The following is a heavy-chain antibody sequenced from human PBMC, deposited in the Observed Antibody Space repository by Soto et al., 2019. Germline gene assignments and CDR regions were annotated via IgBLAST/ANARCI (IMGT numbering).Heavy chain of an antibody. Sequence: QVQLVQSGAEVKKPGSSVKVSCKASGGTFSSYAISWVRQAPGQGLEWMGGIIPIFGTANYAQQFQGRVTITANESTSTAYMELSSLRSEDAAVYYCVRRLAYCGGACYPGDYYGMDVWGQGTTVTVSS. CDR2: IIPIFGTA. D-gene: IGHD2-21*02. CDR3: VRRLAYCGGACYPGDYYGMDV. V-gene: IGHV1-69*01. J-gene: IGHJ6*02. CDR1: GGTFSSYA.